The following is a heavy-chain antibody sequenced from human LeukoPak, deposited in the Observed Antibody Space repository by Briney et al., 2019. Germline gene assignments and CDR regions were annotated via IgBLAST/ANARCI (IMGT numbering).Heavy chain of an antibody. CDR2: IKQDGSEK. Sequence: GGSLRLSCATSGFTFSSYAMHWVRQAPGKGLEWVANIKQDGSEKYYVDSVKGRFTISRDNAKNSLYLQMNSLRAEDTAVYYCARDQWLVDGTDVWGQGTTVTVSS. D-gene: IGHD6-19*01. CDR3: ARDQWLVDGTDV. V-gene: IGHV3-7*03. CDR1: GFTFSSYA. J-gene: IGHJ6*02.